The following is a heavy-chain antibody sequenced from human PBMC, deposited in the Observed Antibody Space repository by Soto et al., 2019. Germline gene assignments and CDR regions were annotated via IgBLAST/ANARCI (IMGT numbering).Heavy chain of an antibody. V-gene: IGHV4-34*01. CDR1: GGSFSGYY. J-gene: IGHJ4*02. D-gene: IGHD2-8*02. CDR3: ARAKITGLFDH. Sequence: QAQLQQSGAGLLKPSETLSLTCAVYGGSFSGYYWAWIRQHQGTGREWIGEINHSGSTNYHPSLKSRVTMSVDTSKNQLSLKLTSVTAADTAVYYWARAKITGLFDHWGQGTLVPVSS. CDR2: INHSGST.